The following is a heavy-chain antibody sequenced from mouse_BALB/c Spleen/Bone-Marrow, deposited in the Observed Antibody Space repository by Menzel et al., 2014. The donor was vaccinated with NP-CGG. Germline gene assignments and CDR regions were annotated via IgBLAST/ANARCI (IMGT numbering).Heavy chain of an antibody. D-gene: IGHD2-1*01. CDR1: GYTFTSSW. V-gene: IGHV1S130*01. J-gene: IGHJ2*01. Sequence: QVQLQQSGSVLVRPGASVKLSCKASGYTFTSSWMHWAKQRPGQGLEWIGEIHPNSGNTNYNEKFKGKATLTVDTSSGTAYVDLSSLTSEDSAVYYCARGGYGNYYFDYWGQGTTLTVSS. CDR3: ARGGYGNYYFDY. CDR2: IHPNSGNT.